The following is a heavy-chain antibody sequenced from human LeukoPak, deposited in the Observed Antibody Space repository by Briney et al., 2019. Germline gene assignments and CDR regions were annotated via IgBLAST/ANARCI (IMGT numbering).Heavy chain of an antibody. Sequence: SETLSLTCTVSGYSISSGYYWGWIRQPPGKGLEWIGSIYHSGSTYYNPSLKSRVTISVDTSKNQFSLKLSSVTAADTAVYYCARGGIYSSGWSGDYWGQGTLVTVSS. J-gene: IGHJ4*02. CDR1: GYSISSGYY. V-gene: IGHV4-38-2*02. CDR3: ARGGIYSSGWSGDY. CDR2: IYHSGST. D-gene: IGHD6-19*01.